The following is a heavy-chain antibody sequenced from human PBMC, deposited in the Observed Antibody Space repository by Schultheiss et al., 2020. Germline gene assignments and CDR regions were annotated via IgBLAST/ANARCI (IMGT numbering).Heavy chain of an antibody. D-gene: IGHD5-24*01. CDR1: GFTFSTYS. CDR2: ISSSSSTI. CDR3: ARDDGFDY. J-gene: IGHJ4*02. Sequence: GESLKISCAASGFTFSTYSMTWVRQAPGKGLEWLSYISSSSSTINYADSVKGRFTISRDNAKNSLYLQMNSLRAEDTAVYYCARDDGFDYWGQGTLVTVSS. V-gene: IGHV3-48*04.